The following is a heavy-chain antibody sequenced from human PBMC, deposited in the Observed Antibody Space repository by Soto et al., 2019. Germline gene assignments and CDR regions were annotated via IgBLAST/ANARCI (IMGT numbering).Heavy chain of an antibody. J-gene: IGHJ6*02. CDR2: IDPSDSYT. D-gene: IGHD6-19*01. CDR1: GYSFTSYW. CDR3: ARQCRSSSHHYYYGMDV. Sequence: GESLKISCXGSGYSFTSYWISWVRQMPGKGLEWMGRIDPSDSYTNYSPSFQGHVTISADKSISTAYLQWSSLKASDTAMYYCARQCRSSSHHYYYGMDVWGQGTTVTVSS. V-gene: IGHV5-10-1*01.